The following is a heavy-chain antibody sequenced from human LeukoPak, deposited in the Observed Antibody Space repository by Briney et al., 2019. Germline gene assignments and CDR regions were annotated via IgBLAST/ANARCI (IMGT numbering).Heavy chain of an antibody. CDR2: IYYSGST. D-gene: IGHD3-10*01. Sequence: SETLSHTCTVSGGSISSYYWSWIRQPPGKGLEWIGYIYYSGSTNYNPSLKSRVTISVDTSKNQFSLKLRSVTAADTAVYYCARDNRDYYGSGAFPDYWGQGTLLTVSS. CDR3: ARDNRDYYGSGAFPDY. CDR1: GGSISSYY. V-gene: IGHV4-59*12. J-gene: IGHJ4*02.